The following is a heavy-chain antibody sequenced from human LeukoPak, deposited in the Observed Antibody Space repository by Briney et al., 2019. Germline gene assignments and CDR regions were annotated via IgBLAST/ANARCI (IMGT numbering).Heavy chain of an antibody. V-gene: IGHV3-23*01. CDR1: GFTFSNYA. Sequence: GGSLRLSCAASGFTFSNYAMYWVCQAPGKGLEWVSAISGSDANTYYADSVKGRFTISRDNSKNTLYLQMNSLRAEDRAVYYCAIREPIGYWGQGTLVTVSS. CDR3: AIREPIGY. D-gene: IGHD1-14*01. CDR2: ISGSDANT. J-gene: IGHJ4*02.